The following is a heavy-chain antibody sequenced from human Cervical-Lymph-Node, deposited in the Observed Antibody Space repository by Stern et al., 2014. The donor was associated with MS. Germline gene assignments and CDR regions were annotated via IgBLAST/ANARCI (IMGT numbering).Heavy chain of an antibody. CDR3: ASGVTAVAGMGL. CDR2: INAGNCNT. Sequence: EQLVESGAEVKKPGASVKVSCKASGYTFTSYAMHWVRQAPGQRLEWMGWINAGNCNTKYSQKFQGRVTITRDTSASTAYMELSSLRSEDTAVYYCASGVTAVAGMGLWGQGTLVTVSS. J-gene: IGHJ4*02. D-gene: IGHD6-19*01. V-gene: IGHV1-3*01. CDR1: GYTFTSYA.